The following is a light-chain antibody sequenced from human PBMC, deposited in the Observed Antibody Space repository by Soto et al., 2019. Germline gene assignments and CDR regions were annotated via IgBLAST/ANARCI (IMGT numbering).Light chain of an antibody. J-gene: IGLJ1*01. Sequence: QSALTQPPSASGSPGQSVTISCTGTSSDVGGYNYVSWYQQHPGKAPKLMIYEVTKRPSGVPDRFSGSKSGNTASLTVSGLQAEDEADYFCCSHAGSSTSYVFGSGTKVTVL. CDR1: SSDVGGYNY. V-gene: IGLV2-8*01. CDR3: CSHAGSSTSYV. CDR2: EVT.